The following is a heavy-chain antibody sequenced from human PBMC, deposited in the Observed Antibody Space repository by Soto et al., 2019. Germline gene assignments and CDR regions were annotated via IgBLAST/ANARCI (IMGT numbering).Heavy chain of an antibody. J-gene: IGHJ6*02. CDR3: AREVRSGSYYLNYYYYGMDV. CDR2: ISAYNGNT. CDR1: GYTFTSYG. D-gene: IGHD3-10*01. V-gene: IGHV1-18*04. Sequence: ASVKVSCKASGYTFTSYGISWVRQAPGQGLEWMGWISAYNGNTNYAQQLQGRVTMTTDTSTSTAYMELRSLRSDDTAVYYCAREVRSGSYYLNYYYYGMDVRGQATTVTVSS.